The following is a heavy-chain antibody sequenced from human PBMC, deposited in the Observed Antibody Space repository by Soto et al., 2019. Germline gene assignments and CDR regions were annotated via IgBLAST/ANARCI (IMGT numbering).Heavy chain of an antibody. CDR2: IYHGGDT. CDR3: AREQYCSSTSCSLA. Sequence: PSETLSLTCAVSGGSISRSNWWSWVRQPPGKGLEWIGEIYHGGDTNYNPSLKSRVAMSVDKSKNQFSLILTSVTAADTAVYYCAREQYCSSTSCSLAWGQGTLVTVSS. J-gene: IGHJ5*02. V-gene: IGHV4-4*02. CDR1: GGSISRSNW. D-gene: IGHD2-2*01.